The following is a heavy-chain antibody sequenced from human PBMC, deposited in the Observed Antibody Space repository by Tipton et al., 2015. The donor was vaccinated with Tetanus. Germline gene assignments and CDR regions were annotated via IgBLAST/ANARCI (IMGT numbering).Heavy chain of an antibody. Sequence: SLRLSCVAAGLTFSSCSMGWVRQAPGKGLEWVSAIVGSGAKTYYADSVKGRFTISRDNSKDTLYLQLNILRAEDTAIYYCAKDLRGPEAGTWFFDLWGRGTLVTVSS. D-gene: IGHD6-19*01. J-gene: IGHJ2*01. CDR2: IVGSGAKT. V-gene: IGHV3-23*01. CDR3: AKDLRGPEAGTWFFDL. CDR1: GLTFSSCS.